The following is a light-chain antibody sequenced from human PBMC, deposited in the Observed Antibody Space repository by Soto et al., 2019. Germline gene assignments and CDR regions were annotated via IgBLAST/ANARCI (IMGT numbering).Light chain of an antibody. CDR1: QDIRND. V-gene: IGKV1-6*01. J-gene: IGKJ2*01. CDR2: SAS. CDR3: LQDYNYPRT. Sequence: AIQMTQSPSSLSASVGDRVTITCRASQDIRNDLGWYQQKPGQAPQLLIHSASSFKSGVPSRFSGSASGTDFTLTISSLQPEDFATYYCLQDYNYPRTFGQGTKLEIK.